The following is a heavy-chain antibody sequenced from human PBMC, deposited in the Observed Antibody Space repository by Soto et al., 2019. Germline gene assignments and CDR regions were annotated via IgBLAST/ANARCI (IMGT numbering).Heavy chain of an antibody. V-gene: IGHV1-18*04. CDR1: GYTFTRYG. CDR3: ARVNIAAAGIDYYGMDV. J-gene: IGHJ6*02. D-gene: IGHD6-13*01. Sequence: ASVKVSCKASGYTFTRYGISWVRQAPGQGLEWMGWISAYNGNTNYAQKLQGRVTMTTDTSTSTAYMELRSLRSDDTAVYYCARVNIAAAGIDYYGMDVWGQGTTVTVSS. CDR2: ISAYNGNT.